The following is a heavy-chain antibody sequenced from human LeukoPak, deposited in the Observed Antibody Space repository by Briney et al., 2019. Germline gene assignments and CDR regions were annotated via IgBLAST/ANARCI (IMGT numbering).Heavy chain of an antibody. J-gene: IGHJ6*04. Sequence: GGSLRLSCAASGFTFSSYGMHWVRQAPGKGLEWVAVIWYDGSNKYYADSVKGRFTISRDNSKNTLYLQMNSLRAEDRAVYYCAGDRPDIVVVPAAAGGATTNSGMDVWGKGTTVTVSS. CDR3: AGDRPDIVVVPAAAGGATTNSGMDV. V-gene: IGHV3-33*01. CDR2: IWYDGSNK. CDR1: GFTFSSYG. D-gene: IGHD2-2*01.